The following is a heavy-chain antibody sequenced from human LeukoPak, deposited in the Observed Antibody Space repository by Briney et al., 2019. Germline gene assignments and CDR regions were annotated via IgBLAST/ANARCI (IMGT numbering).Heavy chain of an antibody. CDR2: INPNSGGT. CDR3: ARDVYTSGWRYFDL. J-gene: IGHJ2*01. V-gene: IGHV1-2*02. Sequence: ASVKVSCKASGYTFTGYYMHWVRQAPGQGLEWMGWINPNSGGTNYAQKFQGRVTLTRDASIGTAYMEMNRLTYDDTAIYYCARDVYTSGWRYFDLWGHGTLVTVPS. CDR1: GYTFTGYY. D-gene: IGHD6-19*01.